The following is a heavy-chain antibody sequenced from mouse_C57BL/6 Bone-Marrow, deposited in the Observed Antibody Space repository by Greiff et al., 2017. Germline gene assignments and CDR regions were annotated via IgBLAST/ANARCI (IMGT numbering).Heavy chain of an antibody. D-gene: IGHD2-4*01. CDR2: ISSGGSYT. V-gene: IGHV5-6*01. CDR3: ARFYYDYSLFAY. CDR1: GFTFSSYG. Sequence: EVKLVESGGDLVKPGGSLKLSCAASGFTFSSYGMSWVRQTPDKRLEWVATISSGGSYTYYPDSVKGRFTISRDNAKNTLYLQMSSLKSEDTAMYYCARFYYDYSLFAYWGQGTVVTVSA. J-gene: IGHJ3*01.